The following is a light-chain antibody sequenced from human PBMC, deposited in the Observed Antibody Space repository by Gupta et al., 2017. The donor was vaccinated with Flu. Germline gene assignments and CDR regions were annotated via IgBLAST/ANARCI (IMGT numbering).Light chain of an antibody. V-gene: IGKV6-21*01. J-gene: IGKJ2*01. CDR3: RQCYSLPRT. Sequence: PHCQSGTTKGKVTMTVLSSYNIGSNLTWYQQKPGQSPRLLIKYASQHGSGVPSRFSGSGSGTDFTLTINGLKAEDAATYYCRQCYSLPRTLGQGTKVEIK. CDR2: YAS. CDR1: YNIGSN.